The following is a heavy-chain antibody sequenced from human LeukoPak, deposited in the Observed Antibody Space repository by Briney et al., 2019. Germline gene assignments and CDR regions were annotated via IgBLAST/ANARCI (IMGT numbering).Heavy chain of an antibody. D-gene: IGHD2-2*02. CDR2: ISGSGGST. CDR1: GFTFSSYA. J-gene: IGHJ5*02. CDR3: AKVGGDNICSSTSCYKSWFDP. Sequence: GGSLRLSCAASGFTFSSYAMSWVRQAPGKGLEWVSAISGSGGSTYYADSVKGRFTISRDNSKNALYLQMNSLRAEDTAVYYCAKVGGDNICSSTSCYKSWFDPWGQGTLVTVSS. V-gene: IGHV3-23*01.